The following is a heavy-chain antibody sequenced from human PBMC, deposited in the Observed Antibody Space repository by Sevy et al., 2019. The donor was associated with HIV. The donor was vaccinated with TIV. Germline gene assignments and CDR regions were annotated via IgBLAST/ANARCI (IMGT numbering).Heavy chain of an antibody. CDR2: ISGSGGST. V-gene: IGHV3-23*01. CDR1: GFTFSSYA. J-gene: IGHJ6*02. CDR3: AKGRFERAYCSGGSCYSEPNYYYYGMDV. D-gene: IGHD2-15*01. Sequence: GGSLRLSCAASGFTFSSYAMSWVRQAPGKGLEWVSAISGSGGSTYYADSVKGRFTISRDNSKNTRYLQMNSLGAEDTAVYYCAKGRFERAYCSGGSCYSEPNYYYYGMDVWGQGTTVTVSS.